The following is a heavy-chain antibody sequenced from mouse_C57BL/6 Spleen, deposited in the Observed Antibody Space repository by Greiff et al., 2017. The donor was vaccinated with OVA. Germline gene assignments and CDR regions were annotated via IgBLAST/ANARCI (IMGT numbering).Heavy chain of an antibody. J-gene: IGHJ1*03. CDR1: GYSITSGYY. Sequence: ESGPGLVKPSQSLSLTCSVTGYSITSGYYWNWIRQFPGNKLEWMGYISYDGSNNSNPSLKNRISITRDTSKNQFFLKLNSVTTEDTATYYCARGPYYGSSPHWYFDVWGTGTTVTVSS. V-gene: IGHV3-6*01. D-gene: IGHD1-1*01. CDR2: ISYDGSN. CDR3: ARGPYYGSSPHWYFDV.